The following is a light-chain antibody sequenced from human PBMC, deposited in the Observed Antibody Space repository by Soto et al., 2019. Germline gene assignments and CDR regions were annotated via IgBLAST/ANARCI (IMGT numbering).Light chain of an antibody. CDR3: QQYGSSPRFT. J-gene: IGKJ2*01. CDR2: GAS. Sequence: EIVLTQSPGTLSLSPGERATLSCRASQSVSSTYIAWYQQNPGQAPRLLIYGASSRATGIPDRFSGSGSGTDFTLTISRLEPEDFAVYFCQQYGSSPRFTFGQGTKVDIK. V-gene: IGKV3-20*01. CDR1: QSVSSTY.